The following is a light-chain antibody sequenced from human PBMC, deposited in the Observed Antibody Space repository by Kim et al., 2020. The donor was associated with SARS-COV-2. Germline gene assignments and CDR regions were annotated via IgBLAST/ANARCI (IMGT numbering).Light chain of an antibody. CDR3: QQYGSSPPMYT. CDR1: QSVSSSY. CDR2: GAS. V-gene: IGKV3-20*01. Sequence: GERATRSCRASQSVSSSYLAWYQQKPGQAPRLLIDGASSRATGIPDRFSGSGSGTDFTLTISRLEPEDFAVYYCQQYGSSPPMYTFGQGTKLEI. J-gene: IGKJ2*01.